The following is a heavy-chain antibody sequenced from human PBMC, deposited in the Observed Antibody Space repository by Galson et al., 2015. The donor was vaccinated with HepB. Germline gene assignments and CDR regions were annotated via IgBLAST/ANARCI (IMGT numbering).Heavy chain of an antibody. Sequence: TLSLTCTVSDGSISSGDYYWTWIRQPPGKGLEWIGYIFYNGSDSYNPSLRSRVSISVDTSKNHFPLRLTSVTAADTAVYYCARDIPKTFYDASPVGWFDPWGPGTLVTVSS. CDR2: IFYNGSD. CDR1: DGSISSGDYY. V-gene: IGHV4-30-4*01. J-gene: IGHJ5*02. CDR3: ARDIPKTFYDASPVGWFDP. D-gene: IGHD3-3*01.